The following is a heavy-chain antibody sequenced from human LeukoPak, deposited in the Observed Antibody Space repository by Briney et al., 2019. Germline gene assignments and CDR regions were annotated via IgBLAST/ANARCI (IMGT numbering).Heavy chain of an antibody. CDR2: INPSSDGT. CDR1: GYTFSGYY. J-gene: IGHJ5*02. CDR3: ARAAPRDYSGGRWFFDWFDP. Sequence: ASVKVSFKASGYTFSGYYMHWMRQAPGQGLEWVGWINPSSDGTNYAQKFQGRFTMTRDTSISTVYLEMNGLRSDDTAVYYCARAAPRDYSGGRWFFDWFDPWGQGTLVTVFS. V-gene: IGHV1-2*02. D-gene: IGHD2-15*01.